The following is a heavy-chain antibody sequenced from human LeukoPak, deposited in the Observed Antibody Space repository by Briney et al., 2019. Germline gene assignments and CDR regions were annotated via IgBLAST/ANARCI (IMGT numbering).Heavy chain of an antibody. J-gene: IGHJ2*01. CDR3: ARESPAMVRGVLYWYFDL. V-gene: IGHV4-30-2*01. Sequence: PSETLSLTCAVSGGSISSGGYSWSWIRQPPGKGLEWIGYIYHSGSTYYNPSLKSRVTISVDRSKNQFSLKLSSVTAADTAVYYCARESPAMVRGVLYWYFDLSGRGTLVTVSS. CDR1: GGSISSGGYS. D-gene: IGHD3-10*01. CDR2: IYHSGST.